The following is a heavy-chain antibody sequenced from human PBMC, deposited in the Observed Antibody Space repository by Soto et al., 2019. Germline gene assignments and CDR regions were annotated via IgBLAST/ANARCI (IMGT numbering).Heavy chain of an antibody. Sequence: QVQLVESGGGVVQPGRSLRLSCAASGFTFSSYGMHWVRQAPGKGLEWVAVISYDGSNKYYADSVKGRFTISRDNSKNALYLQMNSRRSEDTAVYYCAKAAAITTVTTSYGGQGTLVTFSS. CDR1: GFTFSSYG. D-gene: IGHD4-17*01. J-gene: IGHJ4*02. CDR2: ISYDGSNK. CDR3: AKAAAITTVTTSY. V-gene: IGHV3-30*18.